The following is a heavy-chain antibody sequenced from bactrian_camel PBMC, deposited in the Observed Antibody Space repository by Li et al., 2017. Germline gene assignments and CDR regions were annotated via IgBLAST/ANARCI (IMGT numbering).Heavy chain of an antibody. J-gene: IGHJ4*01. Sequence: HVQLVESGGGSVQAGGSLRLSCATSNVTLSNYCMGWFRQVIGKEREGIAAIRNSGGETWYHDSVKGRFTISQNKAKNTVYLQMNNLQPEDTATYYCAEGRGSRGEHCYSLNYWGQGTQVTVS. D-gene: IGHD6*01. CDR2: IRNSGGET. V-gene: IGHV3-3*01. CDR3: AEGRGSRGEHCYSLNY. CDR1: NVTLSNYC.